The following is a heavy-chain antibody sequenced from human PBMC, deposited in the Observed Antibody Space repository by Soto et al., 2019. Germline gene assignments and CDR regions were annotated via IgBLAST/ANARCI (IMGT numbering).Heavy chain of an antibody. CDR2: ISAYNGNT. V-gene: IGHV1-18*04. D-gene: IGHD3-22*01. CDR3: ARDTSYYDSSGYYTPYFDY. J-gene: IGHJ4*02. Sequence: QVQLVQSGAEVKKPGASVKVSCKASGYTFTSYYMHWVRQAPGQGLEWMGWISAYNGNTNYAQKLQGRVTMTTDTSTSTAYMELRSLRSDDTAVYYCARDTSYYDSSGYYTPYFDYWGQGTLVTVSS. CDR1: GYTFTSYY.